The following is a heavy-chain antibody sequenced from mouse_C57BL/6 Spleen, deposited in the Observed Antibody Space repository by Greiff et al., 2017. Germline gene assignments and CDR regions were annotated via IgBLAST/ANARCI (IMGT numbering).Heavy chain of an antibody. CDR1: GYAFSSYW. D-gene: IGHD1-1*01. V-gene: IGHV1-80*01. CDR2: IYPGDGDT. Sequence: VQLQESGAELVKPGASVKISCKASGYAFSSYWMNWVKQRPGKGLEWIGQIYPGDGDTNYNGKFKGKATLTADKSSSTAYMQLSSLTSEDSAVYFCARSNYGTPFAYWGQGTLVTVSA. J-gene: IGHJ3*01. CDR3: ARSNYGTPFAY.